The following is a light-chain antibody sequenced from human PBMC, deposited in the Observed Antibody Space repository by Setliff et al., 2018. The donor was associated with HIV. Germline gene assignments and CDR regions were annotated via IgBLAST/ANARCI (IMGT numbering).Light chain of an antibody. CDR2: DNS. CDR3: QSYDSSLSGYV. CDR1: NSNIGAGFD. J-gene: IGLJ1*01. V-gene: IGLV1-40*01. Sequence: QSVLTQPPSVSGAPGQRVTISCTGNNSNIGAGFDVHWYQQLPGTAPKLLIYDNSNRPSGVPDRFSGSKSGTSASLAITGLQAEDEADYYCQSYDSSLSGYVFGGGTKVTVL.